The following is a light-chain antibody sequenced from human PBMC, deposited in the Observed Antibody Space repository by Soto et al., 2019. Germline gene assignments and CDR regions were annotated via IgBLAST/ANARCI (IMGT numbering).Light chain of an antibody. CDR3: QQYDTYSPT. CDR2: KAS. J-gene: IGKJ1*01. V-gene: IGKV1-5*03. Sequence: DIQMTQSPSTLSASVGDRVTITCRASQTISSWLAWYQQKPGKAPKLLISKASSLESGVPSRFSGSRSGTEFTLTISSLQPGDFATYYCQQYDTYSPTFGQGTKVEVK. CDR1: QTISSW.